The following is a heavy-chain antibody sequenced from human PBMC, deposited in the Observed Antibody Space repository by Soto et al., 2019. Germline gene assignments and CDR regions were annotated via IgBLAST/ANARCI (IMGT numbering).Heavy chain of an antibody. J-gene: IGHJ4*02. D-gene: IGHD1-1*01. CDR1: CGSISSDSYY. V-gene: IGHV4-39*01. CDR3: ARLELERRVAYFDY. Sequence: ETLSLTCTVSCGSISSDSYYWGWIRQSPEKGLEWIASISYSGSTYYNPSLKSRVTISVDTSKNQFSLKLSSVTVADTAVYYCARLELERRVAYFDYWGQGTLVTVSS. CDR2: ISYSGST.